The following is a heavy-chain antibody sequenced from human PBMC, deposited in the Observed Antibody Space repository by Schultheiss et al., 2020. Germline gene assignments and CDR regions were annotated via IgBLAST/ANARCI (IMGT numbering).Heavy chain of an antibody. D-gene: IGHD6-13*01. Sequence: SQTLSLTCTVSGGSISSSSYYWGWIRQPPGKGLEWIGSIYHSGSTSYNPSLKSRVTISVDTSKNQFSLKVSSVTAADTAVYYCARYSSSWSSFDYWGQGTLVTVSS. CDR1: GGSISSSSYY. CDR2: IYHSGST. V-gene: IGHV4-39*07. J-gene: IGHJ4*02. CDR3: ARYSSSWSSFDY.